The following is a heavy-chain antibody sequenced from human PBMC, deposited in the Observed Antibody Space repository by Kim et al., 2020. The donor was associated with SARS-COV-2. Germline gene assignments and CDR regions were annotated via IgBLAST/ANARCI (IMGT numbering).Heavy chain of an antibody. Sequence: AESVKRRFTISRDKSKNTLYLQMNSLRAEDTAVYYCARARGGSYYYGMDVWGQGTTVTVSS. V-gene: IGHV3-30*01. CDR3: ARARGGSYYYGMDV. D-gene: IGHD1-26*01. J-gene: IGHJ6*02.